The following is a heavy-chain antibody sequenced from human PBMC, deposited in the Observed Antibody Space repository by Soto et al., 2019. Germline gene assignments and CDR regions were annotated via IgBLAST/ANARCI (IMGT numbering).Heavy chain of an antibody. CDR3: ARAPTTMILGGYGMDV. CDR1: GGIFNSYA. CDR2: IIHIFGTA. J-gene: IGHJ6*02. Sequence: QVQLVQSGAEVKKPGSSVKVSCKASGGIFNSYAISWVRQAPGQGLEWMGGIIHIFGTASYAQKFQGRVTITANKSTSTAYMEVSSLRAEDTAVYYCARAPTTMILGGYGMDVWVLGTTVTVSS. D-gene: IGHD3-22*01. V-gene: IGHV1-69*06.